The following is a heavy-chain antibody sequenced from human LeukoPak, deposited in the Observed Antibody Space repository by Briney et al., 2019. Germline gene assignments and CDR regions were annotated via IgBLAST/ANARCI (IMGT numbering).Heavy chain of an antibody. J-gene: IGHJ4*02. CDR2: IYPGDSDT. D-gene: IGHD1-26*01. CDR1: GYSFTSYW. V-gene: IGHV5-51*01. Sequence: GESLKISCEGSGYSFTSYWNGWVSQMPGRGLECMGIIYPGDSDTRYSPSFQGQVTISADKSISTAYLQWSSLKASDTAMYYCARAGGRSEYYFDYWGQGTLVTVSS. CDR3: ARAGGRSEYYFDY.